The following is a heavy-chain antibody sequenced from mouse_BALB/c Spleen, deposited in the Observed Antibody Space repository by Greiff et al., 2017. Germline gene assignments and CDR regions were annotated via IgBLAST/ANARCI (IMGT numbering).Heavy chain of an antibody. CDR1: GYAFTNYL. J-gene: IGHJ2*01. CDR2: INPGSGGT. CDR3: ARGDLTGYYFDY. Sequence: QVQLQQSGAELVRPGTSVKVSCKASGYAFTNYLIEWVKQRPGQGLEWIGVINPGSGGTNYNEKFKGKATLTADKSSSTAYMQLSSLTSDDSAVYCCARGDLTGYYFDYWGQGTTLTVSS. V-gene: IGHV1-54*01. D-gene: IGHD4-1*01.